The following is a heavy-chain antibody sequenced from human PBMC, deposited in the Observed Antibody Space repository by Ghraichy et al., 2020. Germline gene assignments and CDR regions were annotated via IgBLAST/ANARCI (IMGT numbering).Heavy chain of an antibody. D-gene: IGHD1-1*01. Sequence: SETLSLTCTVSGGSISSYYWSWIRQPPGKGLEWIGYIYYSGSTNYNPSLKSRVTISVDTSKNQFSLKLSSVTAADTAVYYCARDKFNSEYWYFDLWGRGTLVTVSS. CDR3: ARDKFNSEYWYFDL. CDR2: IYYSGST. J-gene: IGHJ2*01. V-gene: IGHV4-59*01. CDR1: GGSISSYY.